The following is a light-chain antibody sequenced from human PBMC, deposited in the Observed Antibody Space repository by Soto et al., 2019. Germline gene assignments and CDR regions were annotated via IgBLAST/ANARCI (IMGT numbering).Light chain of an antibody. CDR3: QQYNSYSYT. J-gene: IGKJ2*01. CDR1: QSLSSW. V-gene: IGKV1-5*03. Sequence: DIQLTQSPSTLSASVGDRVTITCRASQSLSSWLAWYQQKPGKAPKLLIYKASNLESGVPSRFSGSGSGTEFTLTISSLQPDDFATYYCQQYNSYSYTFGQGTKREIK. CDR2: KAS.